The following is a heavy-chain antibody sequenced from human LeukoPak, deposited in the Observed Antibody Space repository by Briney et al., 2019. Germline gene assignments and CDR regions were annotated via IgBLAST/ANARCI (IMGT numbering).Heavy chain of an antibody. J-gene: IGHJ4*02. CDR2: INPSGDSA. Sequence: ASVTVSRTASGYTFTNYYMHWVRQAPGQGLEWMGIINPSGDSAIYAHNFQGRVTMTRDTSTTTVYMELSSLRSEDTAVYYCARAQSYYDYWGQGTLVTVSS. CDR1: GYTFTNYY. V-gene: IGHV1-46*01. D-gene: IGHD1-26*01. CDR3: ARAQSYYDY.